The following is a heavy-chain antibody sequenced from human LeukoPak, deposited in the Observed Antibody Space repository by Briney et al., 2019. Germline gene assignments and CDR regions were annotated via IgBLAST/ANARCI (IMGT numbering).Heavy chain of an antibody. CDR2: IYSGGST. D-gene: IGHD3-10*02. J-gene: IGHJ6*04. CDR3: AELGITMIGGV. V-gene: IGHV3-NL1*01. Sequence: PGGSLRLSCAASGFTFSSYGMHWVRQAPGKGLEWVSLIYSGGSTYYADSVKGRFTISRDNAKNSLYLQMNSLRAEDTAVYYCAELGITMIGGVWGKGTTVTISS. CDR1: GFTFSSYG.